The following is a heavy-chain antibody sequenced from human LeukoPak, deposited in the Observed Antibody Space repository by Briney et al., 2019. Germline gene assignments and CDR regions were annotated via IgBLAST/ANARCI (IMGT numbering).Heavy chain of an antibody. CDR1: GFFISSGYY. V-gene: IGHV4-38-2*02. CDR3: ARDKTQYYDYVWGSYRYTVNWFDP. CDR2: ISDSGST. Sequence: SETLSLTCSVSGFFISSGYYWGWIRQPPGKGLEWIGNISDSGSTYYNPSLKSRVTISVDTSKNQFSLKLSSVTAADTAVYYCARDKTQYYDYVWGSYRYTVNWFDPWGQGTLVTVSS. J-gene: IGHJ5*02. D-gene: IGHD3-16*02.